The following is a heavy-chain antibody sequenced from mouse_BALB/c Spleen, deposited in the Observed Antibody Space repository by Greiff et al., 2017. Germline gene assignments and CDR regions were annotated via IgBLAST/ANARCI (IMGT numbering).Heavy chain of an antibody. CDR2: INPYNGAT. D-gene: IGHD2-10*02. CDR3: ARGEYGNFYYAMDY. J-gene: IGHJ4*01. Sequence: EVQLQQSGPELVKPGASVKISCKASGYSFTGYYMHWVKQSHVKSLEWIGRINPYNGATSYNQNFKDKASLTVDKSSSTAYMELHSLTSEDSAVYYCARGEYGNFYYAMDYWGQGTSVTVSS. CDR1: GYSFTGYY. V-gene: IGHV1-26*01.